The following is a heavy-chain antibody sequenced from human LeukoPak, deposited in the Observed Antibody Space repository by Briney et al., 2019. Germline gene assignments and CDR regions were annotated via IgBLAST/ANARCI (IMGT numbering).Heavy chain of an antibody. CDR3: ARDNSNYGAFDY. Sequence: SETLSLTCTASGGSISSYYWSWIRQPPGKGLEWMGYIYYSGSTNYNPSLKSRVTISVDTSKNQFSLQLSSVTAADTSVYYCARDNSNYGAFDYWGQGTLVTVSS. J-gene: IGHJ4*02. CDR1: GGSISSYY. V-gene: IGHV4-59*01. D-gene: IGHD4-11*01. CDR2: IYYSGST.